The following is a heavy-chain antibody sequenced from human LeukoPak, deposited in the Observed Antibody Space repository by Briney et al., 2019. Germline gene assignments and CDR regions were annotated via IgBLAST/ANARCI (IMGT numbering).Heavy chain of an antibody. CDR3: ARRVHSSSWSSYFDY. V-gene: IGHV4-59*01. CDR2: IHYSGST. D-gene: IGHD6-13*01. J-gene: IGHJ4*02. CDR1: GGSINSYY. Sequence: SETLSLTCTVSGGSINSYYWSWIRQPPGRGLEWIGSIHYSGSTSYNPSLRNRVTISVDKSKNQFFLKLSSVTATDTAVYYCARRVHSSSWSSYFDYWGQETLVTVSS.